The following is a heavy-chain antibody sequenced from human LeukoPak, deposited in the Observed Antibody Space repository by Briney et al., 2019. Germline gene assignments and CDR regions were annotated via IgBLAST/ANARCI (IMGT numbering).Heavy chain of an antibody. V-gene: IGHV3-23*01. D-gene: IGHD3-10*01. CDR2: ISGSGGST. CDR3: AKGTMVQGVISVFDY. CDR1: GFTFSSYA. Sequence: PGGSLRLSCAASGFTFSSYAMSWVRQAPGKGLEWVSAISGSGGSTYYADSVKGRFTISRDNPKNTLYLQMNSLRAEDTAVYYCAKGTMVQGVISVFDYWGQGTLVTVSS. J-gene: IGHJ4*02.